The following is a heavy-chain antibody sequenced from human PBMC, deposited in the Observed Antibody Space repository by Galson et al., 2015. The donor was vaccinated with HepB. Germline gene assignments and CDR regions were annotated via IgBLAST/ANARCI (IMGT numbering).Heavy chain of an antibody. Sequence: SLRLSCAASGFTFSGSAMHWVRQASGKGLEWVGRIKSKTNGGTTDYAAPVKGRFTISRDDSKNTLYLQMNSLKTEDTAVYYCTTDHLRSPLRFLEWLFDYWGQGTLVTVSS. V-gene: IGHV3-15*01. J-gene: IGHJ4*02. CDR1: GFTFSGSA. CDR3: TTDHLRSPLRFLEWLFDY. D-gene: IGHD3-3*01. CDR2: IKSKTNGGTT.